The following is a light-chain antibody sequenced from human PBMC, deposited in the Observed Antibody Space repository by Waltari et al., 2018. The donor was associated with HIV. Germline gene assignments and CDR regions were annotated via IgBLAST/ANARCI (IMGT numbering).Light chain of an antibody. J-gene: IGLJ1*01. CDR3: SSYTSTSTRV. CDR2: EVS. CDR1: SSDVVGTTY. V-gene: IGLV2-14*01. Sequence: QSALTQPASVSGSPGQSITLSCPPTSSDVVGTTYVSWYQQHPSKAPKFMIYEVSNRPSGVSKRFAGSKSGNTASLTISGLQAEDEADYYCSSYTSTSTRVFGTGTKVTVL.